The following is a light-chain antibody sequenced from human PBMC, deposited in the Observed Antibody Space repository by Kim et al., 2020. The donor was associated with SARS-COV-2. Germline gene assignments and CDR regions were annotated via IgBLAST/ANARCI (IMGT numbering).Light chain of an antibody. V-gene: IGKV3-20*01. CDR1: QSLSGNY. J-gene: IGKJ4*01. CDR2: GAS. Sequence: SPGERATLSCRPSQSLSGNYLAWYRQKSGQSPRLLIYGASSRATDIPDRFSGSGSGTDFTLTISRLEPEDFAVYYCQQYGNVPITFGGGTKVDIK. CDR3: QQYGNVPIT.